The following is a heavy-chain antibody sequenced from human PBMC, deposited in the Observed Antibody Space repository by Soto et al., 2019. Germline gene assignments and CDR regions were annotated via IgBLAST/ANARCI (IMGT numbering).Heavy chain of an antibody. CDR3: ARESEDLTSSFDY. Sequence: GGSLRLSXAASGFTFTRYSMNWVRQAPGKGLEWVSSISSTTNYIYYADSMKGRFTVSRDNAKNSVYLEMNSLSAEDTAVYYCARESEDLTSSFDYWGQGTLVTVSS. J-gene: IGHJ4*02. CDR1: GFTFTRYS. V-gene: IGHV3-21*01. CDR2: ISSTTNYI.